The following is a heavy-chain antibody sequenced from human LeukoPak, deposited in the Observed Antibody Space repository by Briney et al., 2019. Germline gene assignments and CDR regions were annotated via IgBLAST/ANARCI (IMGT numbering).Heavy chain of an antibody. J-gene: IGHJ6*03. D-gene: IGHD3-22*01. CDR3: ATLGDYYGSSPTRGTYYYYYMDV. CDR2: IYYSGST. Sequence: PSQTLSLTCTVSGDSITNGAYYWSWIRQHPGKGLEWIGYIYYSGSTYYNPSLKSRLTISVDTSKNQFSLKLSSVTAADTAVYYCATLGDYYGSSPTRGTYYYYYMDVWGKGTTVTVSS. CDR1: GDSITNGAYY. V-gene: IGHV4-31*03.